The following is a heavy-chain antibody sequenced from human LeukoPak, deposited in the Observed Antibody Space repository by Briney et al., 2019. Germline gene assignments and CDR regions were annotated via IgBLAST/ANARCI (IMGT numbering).Heavy chain of an antibody. Sequence: SQTLSLTCAISGDSVSSNSAAWNWIRQSPSRGLEWLGRTYYRSRWYNDYAVSVRSRITISPDTSKNQFSLKLSSVTAADTAVYYCARDQLYSSGYYHEGRAFDIWGQGTMVTVSS. J-gene: IGHJ3*02. CDR1: GDSVSSNSAA. CDR2: TYYRSRWYN. CDR3: ARDQLYSSGYYHEGRAFDI. D-gene: IGHD3-22*01. V-gene: IGHV6-1*01.